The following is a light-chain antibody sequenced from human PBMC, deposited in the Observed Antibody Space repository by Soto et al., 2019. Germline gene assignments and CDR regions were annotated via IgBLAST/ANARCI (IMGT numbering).Light chain of an antibody. CDR3: SSYAGSNIPVV. CDR2: EVS. V-gene: IGLV2-8*01. CDR1: SSDVGGYNC. J-gene: IGLJ2*01. Sequence: QSALTQPPSASGSPVQSVTISCTGTSSDVGGYNCVSWYQQHPGKAPKLMIYEVSKRPSGVPDRFSGSKAGNTASLTVSGLQAEDEADDYCSSYAGSNIPVVFGGGTKLTVL.